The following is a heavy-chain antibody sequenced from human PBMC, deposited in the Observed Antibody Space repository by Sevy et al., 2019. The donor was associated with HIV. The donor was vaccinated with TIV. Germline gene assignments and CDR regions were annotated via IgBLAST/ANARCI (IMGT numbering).Heavy chain of an antibody. CDR1: GFILDDYA. D-gene: IGHD5-12*01. V-gene: IGHV3-9*01. CDR2: LSRHIRTI. Sequence: GGSLRLSCAASGFILDDYAMHWVRQAPGKGLEWVSGLSRHIRTIGYADSVKGRFTISRDNARNSLYLQMNSLRAEDTAFYYCVKDKVDGDSGYGLFDFWGQGSLVTVSS. CDR3: VKDKVDGDSGYGLFDF. J-gene: IGHJ4*02.